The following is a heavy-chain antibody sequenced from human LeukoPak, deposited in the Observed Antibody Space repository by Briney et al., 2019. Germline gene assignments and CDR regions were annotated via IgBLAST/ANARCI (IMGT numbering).Heavy chain of an antibody. D-gene: IGHD3-16*02. CDR2: IYTSGST. Sequence: SETLSLTCTVSGGSISSGSYYWSWIRQPAGKGLEWIGRIYTSGSTNYNPSLKSRVTISVDTSKNQFSLKLSSVTAADTAVYYCARGRGPDRRLGELSPRDYWGQGTLVTVSS. CDR1: GGSISSGSYY. J-gene: IGHJ4*02. V-gene: IGHV4-61*02. CDR3: ARGRGPDRRLGELSPRDY.